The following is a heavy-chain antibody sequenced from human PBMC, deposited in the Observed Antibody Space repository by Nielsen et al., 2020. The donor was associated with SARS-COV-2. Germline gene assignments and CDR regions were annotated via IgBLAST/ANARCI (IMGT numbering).Heavy chain of an antibody. D-gene: IGHD6-6*01. CDR1: GYTFTSYY. V-gene: IGHV1-46*01. CDR3: ARAQYGSIAARLWGFDY. Sequence: ASVKVSCKASGYTFTSYYMHWVRQAPGQGLEWMGIINPSGGSTSYAQKFQGRVTMTRDTSTSTVYMELSSLRSEDTAVYYCARAQYGSIAARLWGFDYWGQGTLVTVSS. CDR2: INPSGGST. J-gene: IGHJ4*02.